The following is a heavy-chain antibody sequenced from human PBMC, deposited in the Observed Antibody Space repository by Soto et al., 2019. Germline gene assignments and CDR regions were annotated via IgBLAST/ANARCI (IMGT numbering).Heavy chain of an antibody. Sequence: PGGSLRLSCAASGFTFSDYYMSWIRQAPGKGLEWVSYISSSGSTIYYADSVKGRFTISRDNAKNSLYLQMNSLRAEDTAVYYCATNLEQLVSYYYRDVWAKGTTVTVSS. CDR1: GFTFSDYY. CDR3: ATNLEQLVSYYYRDV. V-gene: IGHV3-11*01. J-gene: IGHJ6*03. D-gene: IGHD6-6*01. CDR2: ISSSGSTI.